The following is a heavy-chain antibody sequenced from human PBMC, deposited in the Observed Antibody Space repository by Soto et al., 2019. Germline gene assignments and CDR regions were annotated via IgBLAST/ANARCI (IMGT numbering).Heavy chain of an antibody. Sequence: GGSLRLSCAASGFTFSSYAMHWVRQAPGKGLEWVAVISYDGSNKYYADSVKGRFTISRDNSKNTLYLQMNSLRAEDTAVYYCAREADYYDSSGYFSPEYFQHWGQGTLVTSPQ. CDR3: AREADYYDSSGYFSPEYFQH. CDR1: GFTFSSYA. D-gene: IGHD3-22*01. V-gene: IGHV3-30-3*01. J-gene: IGHJ1*01. CDR2: ISYDGSNK.